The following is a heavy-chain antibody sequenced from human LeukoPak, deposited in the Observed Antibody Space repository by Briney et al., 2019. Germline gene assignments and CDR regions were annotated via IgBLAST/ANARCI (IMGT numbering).Heavy chain of an antibody. CDR3: AKVPARLAPLDY. D-gene: IGHD6-6*01. V-gene: IGHV3-30*02. CDR2: IRYDGSNK. J-gene: IGHJ4*02. CDR1: GFTFSSYG. Sequence: GGSLRLSCAASGFTFSSYGMHWVRQAPGKGLEWVAFIRYDGSNKYYADSVKGRFTISRDNSKNTLYLQMNSLRAEDTAVYYCAKVPARLAPLDYWGQGTLVTVSS.